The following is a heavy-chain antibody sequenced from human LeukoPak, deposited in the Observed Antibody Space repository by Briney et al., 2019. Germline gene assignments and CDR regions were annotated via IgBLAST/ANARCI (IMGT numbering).Heavy chain of an antibody. V-gene: IGHV4-39*07. D-gene: IGHD3-22*01. CDR2: IYYSGST. J-gene: IGHJ3*02. CDR1: GGSISSGGYY. CDR3: ARGAYDSSGYYFDAFDI. Sequence: SQTLSLTCTVSGGSISSGGYYWGWIRQPPGKGLEWIGSIYYSGSTYYNPSLKSRVTISVDTSKNQFSLKLSSVTAADTAVYYCARGAYDSSGYYFDAFDIWGQGTMVTVSS.